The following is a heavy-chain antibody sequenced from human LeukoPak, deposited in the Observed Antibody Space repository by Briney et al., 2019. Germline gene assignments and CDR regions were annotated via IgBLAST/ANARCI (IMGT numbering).Heavy chain of an antibody. D-gene: IGHD3-10*01. CDR1: GYAFTSYY. J-gene: IGHJ5*02. Sequence: ASVKVSCKASGYAFTSYYMHWVRQAPGQGLEWMGIINPSGGSTSYAQKFQGRVTMTRDMSTSTVYMELSSLRSEDTAVYYCARMYYYDSGGSNWFDPWGQGTLVTVSS. CDR3: ARMYYYDSGGSNWFDP. CDR2: INPSGGST. V-gene: IGHV1-46*01.